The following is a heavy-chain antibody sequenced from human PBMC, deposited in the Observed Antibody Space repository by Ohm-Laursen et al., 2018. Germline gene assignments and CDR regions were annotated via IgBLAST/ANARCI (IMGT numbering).Heavy chain of an antibody. J-gene: IGHJ4*02. D-gene: IGHD6-13*01. CDR1: GFTFSSYE. CDR2: ISSSSSTI. Sequence: GSLRLSCTASGFTFSSYEMNWVRQAPGKGLERVSYISSSSSTIYYADSVKGRFTISRDNAKNSLYLQMNSLRAEDTAVYYCRGPSWCWGQGTLVTVSS. CDR3: RGPSWC. V-gene: IGHV3-48*03.